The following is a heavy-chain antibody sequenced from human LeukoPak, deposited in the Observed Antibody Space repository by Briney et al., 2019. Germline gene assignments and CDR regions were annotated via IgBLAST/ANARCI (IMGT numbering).Heavy chain of an antibody. J-gene: IGHJ4*02. Sequence: GGSLRLSCAASGFIFSNYGMSWVRQAPGKGLEWVSVISDSGGSAYYADSVKGRFTISRDNSKNTLYLQMNSLRVEDTAVYYCAKDESTGYYYFDHWGQGNLVTVSS. D-gene: IGHD3-22*01. V-gene: IGHV3-23*01. CDR1: GFIFSNYG. CDR2: ISDSGGSA. CDR3: AKDESTGYYYFDH.